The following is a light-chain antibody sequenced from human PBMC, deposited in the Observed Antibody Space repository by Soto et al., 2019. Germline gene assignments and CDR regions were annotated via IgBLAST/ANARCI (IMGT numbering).Light chain of an antibody. CDR1: SSDVGGYNY. Sequence: QSALTQPASVSGSPGQSITISCTGTSSDVGGYNYVSWYQHHPGKAPKLMIFYVSNRPSGVSHRFSGYKSGTTASLTISGLHPEDQADYYCSSYTTSNTRQIVFGTGTKLTVL. J-gene: IGLJ1*01. CDR2: YVS. CDR3: SSYTTSNTRQIV. V-gene: IGLV2-14*03.